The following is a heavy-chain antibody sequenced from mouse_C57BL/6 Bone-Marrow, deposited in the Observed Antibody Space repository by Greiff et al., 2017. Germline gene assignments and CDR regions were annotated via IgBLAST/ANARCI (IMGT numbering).Heavy chain of an antibody. J-gene: IGHJ3*01. D-gene: IGHD5-5*01. CDR1: GYTFTSYW. Sequence: VQLHQSGPELVKPGASVKLSCKASGYTFTSYWMHWVKQRPGQGLEWIGNINPSNGGTNYNEKFKSKATLTVDKSSSTAYMQLSSLTAEDSAVYYCARFGHYLFAYWGQGTRVTVSA. CDR3: ARFGHYLFAY. V-gene: IGHV1-53*01. CDR2: INPSNGGT.